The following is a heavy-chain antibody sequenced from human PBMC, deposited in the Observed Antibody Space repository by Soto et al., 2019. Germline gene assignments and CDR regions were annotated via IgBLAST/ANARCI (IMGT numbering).Heavy chain of an antibody. CDR3: ARTYSGYDRHPY. CDR1: GFTFSDYF. CDR2: ISSSGSTI. Sequence: PGGSLRLSCAASGFTFSDYFMSGIRQAPGKGLEWVSYISSSGSTIYYADSVKGRFTISRDNAKNSLYLQMNSLRAEDTAVYYCARTYSGYDRHPYWGQGTLVTVSS. V-gene: IGHV3-11*01. J-gene: IGHJ4*02. D-gene: IGHD5-12*01.